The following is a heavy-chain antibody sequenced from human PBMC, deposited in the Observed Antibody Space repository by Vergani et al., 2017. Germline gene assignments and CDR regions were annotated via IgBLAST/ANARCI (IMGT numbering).Heavy chain of an antibody. CDR3: AKLLAGTTYGFDS. CDR1: GVTFDLYG. D-gene: IGHD1-1*01. V-gene: IGHV3-23*01. Sequence: EVLLLESGGGLVQSGGSLRLSCAATGVTFDLYGMGWVRQAPGKGREWVSAISGGGATYYTDSGKGRFIISRDNSKNTLDLQMNHLRPDDTAVYYCAKLLAGTTYGFDSWGLGTLVTVSS. J-gene: IGHJ4*02. CDR2: ISGGGAT.